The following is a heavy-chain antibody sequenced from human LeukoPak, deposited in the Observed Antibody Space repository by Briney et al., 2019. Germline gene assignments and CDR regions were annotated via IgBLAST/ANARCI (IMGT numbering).Heavy chain of an antibody. J-gene: IGHJ5*02. Sequence: SQTLSLTCTVSGGSISSGGYYWSWIRQHPGKGLEWIGYIYYSGSTYYNPSLKSRVTISVDTSKNQFSLKLSSVTAADTAVYYCARARWLQYSNWFDPWGQGTLVTVSS. CDR1: GGSISSGGYY. CDR3: ARARWLQYSNWFDP. V-gene: IGHV4-31*03. D-gene: IGHD5-18*01. CDR2: IYYSGST.